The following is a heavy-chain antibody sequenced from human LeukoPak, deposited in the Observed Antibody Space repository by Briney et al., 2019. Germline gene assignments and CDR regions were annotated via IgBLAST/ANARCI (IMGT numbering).Heavy chain of an antibody. CDR1: GFTFSRYA. CDR3: VKDVGGSYAFDY. J-gene: IGHJ4*02. CDR2: INDNGGRT. D-gene: IGHD1-26*01. Sequence: GGSLRLSCSASGFTFSRYAMHWVRQAPGKGLEYVSGINDNGGRTHYGDSVKGGFSISRNNSKNTLHLQMSTLRAEDTALYYCVKDVGGSYAFDYWGQGILVTVAS. V-gene: IGHV3-64D*09.